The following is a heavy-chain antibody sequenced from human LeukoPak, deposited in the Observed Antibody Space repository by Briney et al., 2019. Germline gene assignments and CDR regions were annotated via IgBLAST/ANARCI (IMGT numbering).Heavy chain of an antibody. V-gene: IGHV4-4*07. J-gene: IGHJ4*02. CDR3: ARTSYYCSGGSCYHYYFDY. D-gene: IGHD2-15*01. CDR1: GGSISSYY. CDR2: IYTSGST. Sequence: SETLSLTCTVSGGSISSYYWSWVRQPAGKGLEWIGRIYTSGSTNYNPSLKSRVTMSVDTSKNQFSLKLSSVTAADTAVYYCARTSYYCSGGSCYHYYFDYWGQGTLVTVSS.